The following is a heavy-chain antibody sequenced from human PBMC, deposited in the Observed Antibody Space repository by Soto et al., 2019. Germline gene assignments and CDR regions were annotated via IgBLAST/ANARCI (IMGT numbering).Heavy chain of an antibody. CDR2: FYGGGSTST. D-gene: IGHD3-3*01. CDR3: TKDRHPDGIWRFDC. CDR1: GFTCSTYT. J-gene: IGHJ4*02. V-gene: IGHV3-23*01. Sequence: QLLESGGNLVQPGGSLRLSCAAAGFTCSTYTMNWVRQAPGKGPEWVAGFYGGGSTSTFYADSVKGRFTISRDNSNNMLFLQMNSLRAEDTAVYYCTKDRHPDGIWRFDCWGQGTLVTVSP.